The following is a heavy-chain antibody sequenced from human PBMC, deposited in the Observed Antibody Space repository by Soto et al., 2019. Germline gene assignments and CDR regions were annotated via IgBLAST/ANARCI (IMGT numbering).Heavy chain of an antibody. CDR3: ARELVEVINSNADYCGLDV. Sequence: EVQLVESGGGLIQPGGSLRLSCEASGFTVSDNYMTWVRQAPGKGLEWVSLIYSDVYSAGTTYYADSVKGRFTIFRDNSKTPLYLQMDSLRAEDTAVYCCARELVEVINSNADYCGLDVGGQGTPVTVSS. CDR1: GFTVSDNY. D-gene: IGHD2-8*02. CDR2: IYSDVYSAGTT. J-gene: IGHJ6*02. V-gene: IGHV3-53*01.